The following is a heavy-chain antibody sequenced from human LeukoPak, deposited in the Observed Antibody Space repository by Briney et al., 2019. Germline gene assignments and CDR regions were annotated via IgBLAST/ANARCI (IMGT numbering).Heavy chain of an antibody. CDR3: ARSTIVGATIDY. CDR2: IDPSDSYT. D-gene: IGHD1-26*01. CDR1: GYSFTSYW. Sequence: GESLKISCKGSGYSFTSYWITWVRQMPGKGLEWMGRIDPSDSYTNYSPSFQGHVTISADKSISTACLQWSSLKASDTAMYYCARSTIVGATIDYWGQGTLVTVSS. V-gene: IGHV5-10-1*01. J-gene: IGHJ4*02.